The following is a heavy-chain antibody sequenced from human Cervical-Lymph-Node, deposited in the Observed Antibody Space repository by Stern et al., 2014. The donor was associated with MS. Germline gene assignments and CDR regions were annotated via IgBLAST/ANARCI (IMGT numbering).Heavy chain of an antibody. D-gene: IGHD2-2*01. Sequence: QVQLVQSGAEVKKPGASVKVSCKASGYTFTSYGISWVRQAPGQGLAWMGWISAYNGNTNYAQKLQGRVTMTTDTSTSTAYMELRSLRSDDTAVYYCARGGYCSSTSCYATYFYYYYGMDVWGQGTTVTVSS. J-gene: IGHJ6*02. CDR1: GYTFTSYG. V-gene: IGHV1-18*04. CDR3: ARGGYCSSTSCYATYFYYYYGMDV. CDR2: ISAYNGNT.